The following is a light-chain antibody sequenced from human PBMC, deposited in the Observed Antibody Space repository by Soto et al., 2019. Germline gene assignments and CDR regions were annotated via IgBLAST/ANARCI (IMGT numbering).Light chain of an antibody. CDR3: LQDYNYPRA. CDR1: QSVAGN. V-gene: IGKV3-15*01. Sequence: EIVMTQSPATLSVSPGETATLSCRASQSVAGNLAWYQQKPGQPPRLLIYGVSTRATGVPARFSGSGSETDFSLTISSLQIEDFATYYCLQDYNYPRAFGQGTKVEIK. J-gene: IGKJ1*01. CDR2: GVS.